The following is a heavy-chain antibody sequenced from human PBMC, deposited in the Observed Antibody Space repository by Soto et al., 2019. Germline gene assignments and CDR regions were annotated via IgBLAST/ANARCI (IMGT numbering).Heavy chain of an antibody. CDR1: GGSISSSNW. CDR3: AKDVRWGYY. J-gene: IGHJ4*02. D-gene: IGHD2-21*01. Sequence: QVQLQESGPGLVKPSGTLSLTCAVSGGSISSSNWWSWVRQPPGKGLEWIGDIYHSGSTSYNPSLKSRVPISVDKSKNQLSLKLNSVTAADTAVYYCAKDVRWGYYWGQGTLVTVSS. V-gene: IGHV4-4*02. CDR2: IYHSGST.